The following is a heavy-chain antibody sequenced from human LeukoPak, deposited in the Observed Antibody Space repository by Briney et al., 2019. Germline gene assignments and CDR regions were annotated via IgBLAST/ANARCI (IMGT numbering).Heavy chain of an antibody. Sequence: SETLSLTCAVYGGSFSGYYWSWIRQPPGKGLEWIGEIYHSGSTNYNPSLKSRVTISVDKSKNQFSLKLSSVTAADTAVYYCARGHDYFDYWGQGTLVTVSS. CDR3: ARGHDYFDY. J-gene: IGHJ4*02. V-gene: IGHV4-34*01. CDR2: IYHSGST. CDR1: GGSFSGYY.